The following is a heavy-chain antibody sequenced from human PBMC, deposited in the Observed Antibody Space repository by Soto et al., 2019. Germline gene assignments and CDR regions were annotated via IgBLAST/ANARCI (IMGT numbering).Heavy chain of an antibody. CDR2: MTSDGRTT. CDR3: ARAEVDY. J-gene: IGHJ4*02. Sequence: PGGSLRHSCAASGFTFGNYWMHWVRQAPGKGPEWVSRMTSDGRTTQYADSVKGRFTVSRDNAKNTLYLQMNSLRVEDTAVYYCARAEVDYWGPGTLVTVSS. V-gene: IGHV3-74*03. CDR1: GFTFGNYW.